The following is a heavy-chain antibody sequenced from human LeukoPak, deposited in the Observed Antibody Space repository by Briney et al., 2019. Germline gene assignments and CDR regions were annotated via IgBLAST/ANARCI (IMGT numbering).Heavy chain of an antibody. CDR3: AGEGYGYWFDP. D-gene: IGHD5-18*01. Sequence: SETLSLTCTVSGASLSDYYWSWLRQPAGKGLEWIGRIYTSGSTNYNPSLKSRVTMSVDTSKNQFSLKLTSVIAADTAVYHCAGEGYGYWFDPWGQGTLVAVSS. CDR1: GASLSDYY. J-gene: IGHJ5*02. V-gene: IGHV4-4*07. CDR2: IYTSGST.